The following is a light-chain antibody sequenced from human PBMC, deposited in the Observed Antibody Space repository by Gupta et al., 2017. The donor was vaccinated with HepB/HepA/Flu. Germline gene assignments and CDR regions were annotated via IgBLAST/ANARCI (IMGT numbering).Light chain of an antibody. CDR2: EVS. CDR3: SADACSNNLI. CDR1: TRDVGGYNY. V-gene: IGLV2-8*01. Sequence: SALPQPPSASGSPGPSVTISCTGTTRDVGGYNYVSWNQQHPGKANKLMIYEVSRRAAGAPGRFSGSKAGNTASLTVSALEEEEEADYYCSADACSNNLIFGGGTKLTVL. J-gene: IGLJ2*01.